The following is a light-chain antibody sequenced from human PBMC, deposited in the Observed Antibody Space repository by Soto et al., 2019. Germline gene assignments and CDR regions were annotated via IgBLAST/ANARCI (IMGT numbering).Light chain of an antibody. CDR1: QGVTGNY. Sequence: EIVLTQSPCTLSLSPGERATLSCRASQGVTGNYLAWYQQKPGQAPRLLIYGASTRATGIPDRFSGSGSGTDFTLTISRLEPEDFAVYYCQQHGSSPLITFGQGTRLEIK. V-gene: IGKV3-20*01. CDR2: GAS. J-gene: IGKJ5*01. CDR3: QQHGSSPLIT.